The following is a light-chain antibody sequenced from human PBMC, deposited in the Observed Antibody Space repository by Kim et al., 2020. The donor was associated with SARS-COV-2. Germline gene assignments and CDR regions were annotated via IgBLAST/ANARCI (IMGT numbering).Light chain of an antibody. Sequence: DIQMTQSPSSLSASVGDRVTITCRASQGVRNDLGWYQQKPGQPPKRLISGASSLQSGVPSRFSGSGSGTEFTLTVSSLQAEDVATYYCIQYNDFPWTFGQGTKVDIK. CDR3: IQYNDFPWT. CDR1: QGVRND. CDR2: GAS. J-gene: IGKJ1*01. V-gene: IGKV1-17*01.